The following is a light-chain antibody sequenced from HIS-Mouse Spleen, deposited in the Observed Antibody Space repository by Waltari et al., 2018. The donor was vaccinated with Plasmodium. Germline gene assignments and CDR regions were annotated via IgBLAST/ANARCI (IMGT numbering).Light chain of an antibody. CDR3: CSYAGSYNYV. CDR2: EVS. Sequence: QSALTQPRSVSGSPGQSVTISCTGTSSDVGGYNYVSWYQQHPGKAPNLMIYEVSKRPSGVPDRFSGSKSGNTASLTISGLQAEDEADYYCCSYAGSYNYVFGTGTKVTVL. CDR1: SSDVGGYNY. J-gene: IGLJ1*01. V-gene: IGLV2-11*01.